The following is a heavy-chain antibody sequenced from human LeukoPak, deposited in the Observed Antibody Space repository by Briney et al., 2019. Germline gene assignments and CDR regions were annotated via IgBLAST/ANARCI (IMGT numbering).Heavy chain of an antibody. V-gene: IGHV3-9*01. CDR3: AKDIDYSGYYPYFDY. D-gene: IGHD3-22*01. CDR2: ISWNSGSI. J-gene: IGHJ4*02. CDR1: GFTFDDYA. Sequence: PGRSLRLSCAASGFTFDDYAMHWVRQAPGKGLEWVSGISWNSGSIGYADSVKGRFTISRDNAKNSLYLQMNSLRAEDTALYYCAKDIDYSGYYPYFDYWGQGTLVTVSS.